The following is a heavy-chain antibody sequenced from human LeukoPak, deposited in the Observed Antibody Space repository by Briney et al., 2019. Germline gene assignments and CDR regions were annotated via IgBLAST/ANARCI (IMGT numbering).Heavy chain of an antibody. V-gene: IGHV2-70*11. CDR2: IDWDDDK. CDR3: ARIMFEANYFDY. D-gene: IGHD3-10*02. CDR1: GFSLSTSGMC. Sequence: SGPTLVNPTQTLTLTCTFSGFSLSTSGMCVSWIRQPPGKALEWLARIDWDDDKYYSTSLKTRLTISKDTSKNQVVLTMTNMDPVDTATYYCARIMFEANYFDYWGQGTLVTVSS. J-gene: IGHJ4*02.